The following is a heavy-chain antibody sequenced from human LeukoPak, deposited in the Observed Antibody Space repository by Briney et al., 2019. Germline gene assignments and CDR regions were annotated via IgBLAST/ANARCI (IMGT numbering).Heavy chain of an antibody. CDR3: AREVDQNWFDP. J-gene: IGHJ5*02. CDR2: IYYSGST. CDR1: GGSISSSSYY. V-gene: IGHV4-39*07. D-gene: IGHD5-12*01. Sequence: ASETLSLTCTVSGGSISSSSYYWGWIRQPPGKGLEWIGSIYYSGSTYYNPSLKSRVTISVDTSKNQFSLKLSSVTAADTAVYYCAREVDQNWFDPWGQGTLVTVSS.